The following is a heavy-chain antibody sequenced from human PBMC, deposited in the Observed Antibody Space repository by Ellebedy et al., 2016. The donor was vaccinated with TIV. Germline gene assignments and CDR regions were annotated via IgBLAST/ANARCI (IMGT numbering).Heavy chain of an antibody. J-gene: IGHJ3*02. CDR2: INQDGGVK. CDR1: GFTISRHW. V-gene: IGHV3-7*01. CDR3: ARLIGGTCQCAFDI. Sequence: GESLKISCAASGFTISRHWMSWVRQGPGKGLEWVANINQDGGVKNYVDSVRGRFTISRDNAKNSLYLQINSLRAEETAVYYCARLIGGTCQCAFDIWGQGTMVTVSS. D-gene: IGHD2-15*01.